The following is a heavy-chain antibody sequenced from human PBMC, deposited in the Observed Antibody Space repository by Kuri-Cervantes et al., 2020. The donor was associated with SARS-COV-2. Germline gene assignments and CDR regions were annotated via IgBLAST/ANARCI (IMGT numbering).Heavy chain of an antibody. D-gene: IGHD1-26*01. CDR2: IYYSGST. J-gene: IGHJ2*01. Sequence: SETLSLTCTVSGGSISSYYWSWIQQPPGKGLEWIGYIYYSGSTNYNPSLKSRVTISVDTSKNQFSLKLSSVTAADTAVYYCARREYWYFDLWGRGTLVTVSS. CDR3: ARREYWYFDL. CDR1: GGSISSYY. V-gene: IGHV4-59*01.